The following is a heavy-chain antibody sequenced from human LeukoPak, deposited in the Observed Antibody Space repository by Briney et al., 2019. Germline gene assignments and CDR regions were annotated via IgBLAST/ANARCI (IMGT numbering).Heavy chain of an antibody. V-gene: IGHV3-30*02. J-gene: IGHJ6*02. D-gene: IGHD3-10*01. CDR2: IHYDGTIT. CDR1: GFTFSAYG. Sequence: PGGSLRLSCAASGFTFSAYGVHWVRQAPGKGLEWVAFIHYDGTITYYADSVKGRFTISRDSSKNTLFLQMKSLRAEDTAVYYCARDLFYGSGSNYYGMDVWGQGTTVTVSS. CDR3: ARDLFYGSGSNYYGMDV.